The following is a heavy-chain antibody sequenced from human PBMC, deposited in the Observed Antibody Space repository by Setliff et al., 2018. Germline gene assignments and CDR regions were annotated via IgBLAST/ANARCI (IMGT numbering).Heavy chain of an antibody. CDR1: GFTFSRYS. CDR2: IKQDGSEK. CDR3: ARVFTILGVGAYYFDS. J-gene: IGHJ4*02. V-gene: IGHV3-7*01. D-gene: IGHD3-3*01. Sequence: GGSLRLSCAASGFTFSRYSMNWVRQGPGKGLEWVANIKQDGSEKYYVDSVKGRFTFSRDNAKNSLYLQMNSLRAEDTAVYYCARVFTILGVGAYYFDSWGQGTLVTVSS.